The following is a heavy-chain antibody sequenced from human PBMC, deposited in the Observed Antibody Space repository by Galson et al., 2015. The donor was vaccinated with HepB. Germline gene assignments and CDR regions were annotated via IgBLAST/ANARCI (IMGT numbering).Heavy chain of an antibody. CDR2: IDWDDDK. Sequence: PALVKPTQTLTLTCTFSGFSLSTSGMCVSWIRQPPGKALEWLARIDWDDDKYYSTSLKTRLTISKDTSKNQVVLTMTNMDPVDTATYYCARSTYYYDSSGYYYETRGVDYYYYGMDVWGQGTTVTVSS. CDR1: GFSLSTSGMC. D-gene: IGHD3-22*01. CDR3: ARSTYYYDSSGYYYETRGVDYYYYGMDV. J-gene: IGHJ6*02. V-gene: IGHV2-70*11.